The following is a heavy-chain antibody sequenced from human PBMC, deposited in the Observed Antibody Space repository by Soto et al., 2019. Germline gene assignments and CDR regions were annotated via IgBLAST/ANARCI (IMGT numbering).Heavy chain of an antibody. CDR1: GYTFISYG. CDR3: ARAGYSTSWVGMLATGVHGVELDY. CDR2: ISTYNGNT. V-gene: IGHV1-18*01. J-gene: IGHJ4*02. Sequence: QVLLEQSGAEVKRAGASVKVSCKASGYTFISYGITWVRQAPGQGLEWMGWISTYNGNTKYAQKFQDRVTMTTDTSSSTAYMDVRSMRSDDTAVYYCARAGYSTSWVGMLATGVHGVELDYGGQGPLVTVSS. D-gene: IGHD6-13*01.